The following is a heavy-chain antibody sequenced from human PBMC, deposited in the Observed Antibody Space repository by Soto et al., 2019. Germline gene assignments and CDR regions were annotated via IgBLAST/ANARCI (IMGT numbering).Heavy chain of an antibody. Sequence: QVQLVESGGGVVQPGRSLRLSCAVSGLSIRSHGMHWVRQAPGKGLEWVAFISYDGNNRKYADSVKGRFTISRDNSKDALYLEMSGLRGGDTAVYYCAKDHRNGGSRVDYWGQGTLVTVSS. J-gene: IGHJ4*02. V-gene: IGHV3-30*18. CDR1: GLSIRSHG. CDR2: ISYDGNNR. CDR3: AKDHRNGGSRVDY. D-gene: IGHD2-15*01.